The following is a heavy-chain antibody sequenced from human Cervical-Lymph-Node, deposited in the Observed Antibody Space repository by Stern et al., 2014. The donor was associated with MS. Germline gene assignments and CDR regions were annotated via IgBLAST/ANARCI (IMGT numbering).Heavy chain of an antibody. CDR1: GFTFTCYD. Sequence: VQLVQSGAGVEQPGASVSVSCAASGFTFTCYDINLVRQATGHGLELMAWMNPNNGNTGYAQKFQGRVTMTRNTSISTAYMELSSLRSEDTAVYYCARGRVDLIRALGIWGQGTMVTVSS. CDR3: ARGRVDLIRALGI. D-gene: IGHD3-16*01. J-gene: IGHJ3*02. V-gene: IGHV1-8*01. CDR2: MNPNNGNT.